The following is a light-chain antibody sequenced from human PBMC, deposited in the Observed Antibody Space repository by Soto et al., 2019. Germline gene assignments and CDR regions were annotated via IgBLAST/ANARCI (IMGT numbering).Light chain of an antibody. J-gene: IGKJ5*01. CDR2: DAS. Sequence: DIQMTQSPSSLSASVGDRVTITCQASQDISNYLNWYQQKPGKAPKLLIYDASNLETGVPSRFSGSGSGTDFTFTISSLQPEDFATYYCQHFKSFPITFGQGTRLEIK. CDR3: QHFKSFPIT. CDR1: QDISNY. V-gene: IGKV1-33*01.